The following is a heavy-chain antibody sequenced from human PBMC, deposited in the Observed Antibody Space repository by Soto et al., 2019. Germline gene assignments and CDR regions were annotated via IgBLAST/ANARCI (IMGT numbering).Heavy chain of an antibody. CDR1: GGSISSSSYY. CDR2: IYYSGST. CDR3: ASLVVPASTEYYYYGMDV. D-gene: IGHD2-2*01. V-gene: IGHV4-39*01. Sequence: SETLSLTCTVSGGSISSSSYYWGWIRQPPGKGLEWIGSIYYSGSTYYNPSLKSRVTISVDTSKNQFSLTLSSVTAADTAVYYCASLVVPASTEYYYYGMDVWGQGTTVTVSS. J-gene: IGHJ6*02.